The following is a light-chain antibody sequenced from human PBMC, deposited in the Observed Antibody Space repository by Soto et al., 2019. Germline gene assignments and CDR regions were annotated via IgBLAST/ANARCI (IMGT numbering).Light chain of an antibody. CDR1: QDINSY. CDR2: AAS. V-gene: IGKV1D-16*01. J-gene: IGKJ4*01. Sequence: DVQMTQSPSSLSASVGDRVTITCRASQDINSYLAWYQQKPGNAPKSLIYAASSLQTGDTSRFSGNESGTDFTLTISNLQPEDSATYYCQQYNIYPLTVGGGTKVEIK. CDR3: QQYNIYPLT.